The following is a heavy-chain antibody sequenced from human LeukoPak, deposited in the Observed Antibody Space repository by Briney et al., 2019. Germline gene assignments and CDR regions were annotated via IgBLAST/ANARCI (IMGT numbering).Heavy chain of an antibody. Sequence: GGSLRPSCAASGFTISSYARSWVRQAPGKGLEWVSSISSSSSYIYYGDSVKGRFTISRDNAKNSLYLQINSLRAEDTAVYYCARGGNLYCSATSCYDFDYWGQGTLVTVSS. D-gene: IGHD2-2*01. CDR1: GFTISSYA. CDR3: ARGGNLYCSATSCYDFDY. J-gene: IGHJ4*02. V-gene: IGHV3-21*04. CDR2: ISSSSSYI.